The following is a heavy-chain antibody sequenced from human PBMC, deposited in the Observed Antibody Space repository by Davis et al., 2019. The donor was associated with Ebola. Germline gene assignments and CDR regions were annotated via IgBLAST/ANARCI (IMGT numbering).Heavy chain of an antibody. CDR2: IIPILGIA. CDR1: GGTFSSYT. Sequence: SVKVSCKASGGTFSSYTISWVRQAPGQGLEWMGRIIPILGIANYAQKFQGRVTITADKSTSTAYMELSSLRSEDTAVYYCARDLGAVAGTSFGPVGDDYWGQGTLVTVSS. J-gene: IGHJ4*02. D-gene: IGHD6-19*01. CDR3: ARDLGAVAGTSFGPVGDDY. V-gene: IGHV1-69*04.